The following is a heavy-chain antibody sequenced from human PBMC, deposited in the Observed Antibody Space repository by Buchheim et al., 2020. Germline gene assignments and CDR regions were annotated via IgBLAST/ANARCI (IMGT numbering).Heavy chain of an antibody. Sequence: QVQLVQSGAEVKKPGASVKVSCKASGYTFTGYYMHWVRQAPGQGLEWMGWINPNSGGTNYAQKFQGWVTITRDTSTSTAYMELSRLRSDDTAVYYCARGRRLGIWFRDNWFDPWGQGTL. V-gene: IGHV1-2*04. CDR2: INPNSGGT. CDR1: GYTFTGYY. CDR3: ARGRRLGIWFRDNWFDP. D-gene: IGHD3-10*01. J-gene: IGHJ5*02.